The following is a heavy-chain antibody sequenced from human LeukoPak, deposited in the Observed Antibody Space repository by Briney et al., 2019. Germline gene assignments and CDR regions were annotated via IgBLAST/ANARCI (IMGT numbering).Heavy chain of an antibody. Sequence: ASEPESLTRAVYGQSLSGYCWRWIRQPPGRGVEWLGEMDHSGSTNYSPSLKSRVTISVDTSKNQFSLKLSSVTAADTAVYYCAGNGERAPRSTSCPFDYWGQGTLVTVSS. CDR2: MDHSGST. D-gene: IGHD2-2*01. J-gene: IGHJ4*02. CDR1: GQSLSGYC. V-gene: IGHV4-34*01. CDR3: AGNGERAPRSTSCPFDY.